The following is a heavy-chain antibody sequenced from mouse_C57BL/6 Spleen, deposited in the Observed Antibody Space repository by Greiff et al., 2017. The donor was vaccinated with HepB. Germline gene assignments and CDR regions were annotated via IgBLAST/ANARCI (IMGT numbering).Heavy chain of an antibody. CDR1: GYAFSSYW. D-gene: IGHD1-1*01. CDR2: IYPGDGDT. J-gene: IGHJ1*03. Sequence: QVQLQQSGAELVKPGASVKISCKASGYAFSSYWMNWVKLRPGKGLEWIGQIYPGDGDTNYNGKFKGKATLTADKSSSTAYMQLSSLTSEDSAVYFCAREGNYYGSSYWYFDVWGTGTTVTVSS. V-gene: IGHV1-80*01. CDR3: AREGNYYGSSYWYFDV.